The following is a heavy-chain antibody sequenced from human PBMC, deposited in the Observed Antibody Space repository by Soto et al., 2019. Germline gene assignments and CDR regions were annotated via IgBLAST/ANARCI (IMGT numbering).Heavy chain of an antibody. V-gene: IGHV3-48*03. Sequence: GGSLRLSCAASEFSLSDYEMHWVRQAPGGGLEWLSYISRSGDVIYYADSARGRFAISRDNAKDTLYLQMNSLTVEDTAVYYCAGAAYASLRYSASFYGMDVWGQGTTVTVSS. J-gene: IGHJ6*02. D-gene: IGHD3-16*01. CDR2: ISRSGDVI. CDR1: EFSLSDYE. CDR3: AGAAYASLRYSASFYGMDV.